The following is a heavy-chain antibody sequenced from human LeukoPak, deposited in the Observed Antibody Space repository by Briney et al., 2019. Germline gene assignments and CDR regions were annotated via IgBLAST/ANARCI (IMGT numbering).Heavy chain of an antibody. CDR1: GFTFSSYG. D-gene: IGHD2-21*02. CDR3: AKGRGVPYEVVTAILDP. V-gene: IGHV3-30*18. J-gene: IGHJ5*02. Sequence: GGSLRLSCAASGFTFSSYGMYWVRQAPGKGLEWVAVTSFDGTNKYCADSVKGRFTISRDNSKNILYLQMNSLRAEDSAVYYCAKGRGVPYEVVTAILDPWGQGTLVTVSS. CDR2: TSFDGTNK.